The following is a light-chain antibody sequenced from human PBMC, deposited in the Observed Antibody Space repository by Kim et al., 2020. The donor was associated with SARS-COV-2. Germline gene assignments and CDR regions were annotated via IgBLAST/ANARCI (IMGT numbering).Light chain of an antibody. V-gene: IGLV3-21*04. Sequence: SYELTQPPSVSVAPGKTARITCGGNNIGSKSVHWYQQKPGQAPVLVIYYDSDRPSGIPERFSGSNSGNTATLTISRVEAGDEGDSYCQVWDSSSDHPVFG. CDR3: QVWDSSSDHPV. CDR1: NIGSKS. J-gene: IGLJ3*02. CDR2: YDS.